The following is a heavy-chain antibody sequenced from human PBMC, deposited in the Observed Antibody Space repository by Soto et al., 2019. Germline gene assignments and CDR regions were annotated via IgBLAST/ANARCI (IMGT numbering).Heavy chain of an antibody. V-gene: IGHV1-2*04. Sequence: QVQLVQSGAEVKKPGASVKVSCKASGYTFTGYYMHRVRQAPGQGLEWMGWINPNSGGTNYAQKFQGWVTMTRDTSISTAYMELSRLRSDDTAVYYCARGPPAGGTVTTYPDYWGQGTLVTVSS. D-gene: IGHD4-17*01. CDR2: INPNSGGT. J-gene: IGHJ4*02. CDR3: ARGPPAGGTVTTYPDY. CDR1: GYTFTGYY.